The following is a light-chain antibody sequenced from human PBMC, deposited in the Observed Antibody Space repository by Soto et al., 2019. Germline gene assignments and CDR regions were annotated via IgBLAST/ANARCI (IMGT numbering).Light chain of an antibody. CDR2: GTS. CDR3: QQGGNWPLT. V-gene: IGKV3D-20*02. J-gene: IGKJ5*01. Sequence: ILLTQCTCTLSMSTKEKATLSCRARQIVGSDYLGWYQQIPCQAPRLLIYGTSSSATGIPDRFSGSGSGTDFTLTISSLEPEDFAVYYCQQGGNWPLTFWHGRLLAIK. CDR1: QIVGSDY.